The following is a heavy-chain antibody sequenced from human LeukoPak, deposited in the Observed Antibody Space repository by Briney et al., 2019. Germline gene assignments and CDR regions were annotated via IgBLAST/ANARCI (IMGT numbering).Heavy chain of an antibody. J-gene: IGHJ4*02. D-gene: IGHD3-22*01. CDR1: GYTLTELS. Sequence: ASVKVSCKVSGYTLTELSMCWVRQAPGKGLEWMGGFDPEDGETIYAQKFQGRVTMTKDTSTDTAYMELSSLRSEDTAVYYCAISRGYYHHFDYWGQGTLVTVSS. CDR3: AISRGYYHHFDY. CDR2: FDPEDGET. V-gene: IGHV1-24*01.